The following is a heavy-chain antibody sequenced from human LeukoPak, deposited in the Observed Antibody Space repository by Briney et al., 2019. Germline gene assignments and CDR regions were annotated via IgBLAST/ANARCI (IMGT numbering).Heavy chain of an antibody. J-gene: IGHJ5*02. CDR3: ARGPRHSSFS. Sequence: SETLSLTCAVYGGSFSGYYWSWIRQPPGKGLEWIGEINHSGSTNYNPSLKSRVTISVDTSKNQFSLKLSSVTAADTAVYYCARGPRHSSFSWGQGTLVTVSS. V-gene: IGHV4-34*01. CDR1: GGSFSGYY. CDR2: INHSGST. D-gene: IGHD6-6*01.